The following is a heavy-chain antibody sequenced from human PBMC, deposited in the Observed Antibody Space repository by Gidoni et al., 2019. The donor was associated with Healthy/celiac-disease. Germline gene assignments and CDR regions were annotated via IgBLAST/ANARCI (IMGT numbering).Heavy chain of an antibody. V-gene: IGHV1-2*02. CDR3: ARGSSTSAHDY. J-gene: IGHJ4*02. CDR1: GYTFTGSY. CDR2: INPNSGGT. Sequence: QVQLVQSGAEVKEPGASVKVSCKASGYTFTGSYMHWVRQAPGQGFEWMGWINPNSGGTHYAQKFQGRTTMTRDTSISTAYMELSSLNSDDTAVYYCARGSSTSAHDYWGQGTLVTVSS. D-gene: IGHD2-2*01.